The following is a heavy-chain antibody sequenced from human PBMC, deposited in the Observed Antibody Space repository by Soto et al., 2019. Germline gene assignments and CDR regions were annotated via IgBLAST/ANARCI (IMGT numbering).Heavy chain of an antibody. D-gene: IGHD1-26*01. CDR1: GFTFVDYT. CDR3: AKDGNSGSYYLFDY. CDR2: ISWDGGST. Sequence: EVQLVESGGVVVQPGGSLRLSCAASGFTFVDYTMHWVRQAPGKGLEWVSLISWDGGSTYYVDSVKGRFTISRDNSKNSLYLQMNSLRTEDTALYYCAKDGNSGSYYLFDYWGQGTLVTVSS. V-gene: IGHV3-43*01. J-gene: IGHJ4*02.